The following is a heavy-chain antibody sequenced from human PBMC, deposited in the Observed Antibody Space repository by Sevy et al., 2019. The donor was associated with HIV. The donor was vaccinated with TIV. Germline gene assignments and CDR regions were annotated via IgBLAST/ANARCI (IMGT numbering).Heavy chain of an antibody. CDR2: IYYKGHI. CDR3: AGENAWGRGYS. Sequence: SETLSLTCTVSGGSITSLYWNWIRQPPGKGLEWIANIYYKGHINYNPSLKSRVTLSLDTSKNQFSLRLSSVTAADTAMYYCAGENAWGRGYSWGQGTLVTVAS. J-gene: IGHJ4*02. D-gene: IGHD1-26*01. CDR1: GGSITSLY. V-gene: IGHV4-59*08.